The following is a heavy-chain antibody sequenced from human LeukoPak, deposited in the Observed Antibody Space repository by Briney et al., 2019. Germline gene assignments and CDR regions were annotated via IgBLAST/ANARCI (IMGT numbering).Heavy chain of an antibody. CDR3: ARQSGSLVVVAATDY. D-gene: IGHD2-15*01. J-gene: IGHJ4*02. V-gene: IGHV4-39*01. CDR1: GGSFSSSSYY. Sequence: AETLSLTCTVSGGSFSSSSYYWGWIRQAPGKGLEWIVSIYYSGSTYYNPSLKSRLTISVDTSKKQFSLMLSSVTAADTAVYYCARQSGSLVVVAATDYWGQGTLVTVSS. CDR2: IYYSGST.